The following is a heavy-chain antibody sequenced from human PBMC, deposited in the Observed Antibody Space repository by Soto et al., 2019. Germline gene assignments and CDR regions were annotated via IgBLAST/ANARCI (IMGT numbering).Heavy chain of an antibody. V-gene: IGHV3-15*01. CDR2: IKSKTDGGTT. CDR3: TTGHYSSYWLRDY. CDR1: GFTFSNAW. J-gene: IGHJ4*02. D-gene: IGHD6-19*01. Sequence: EVQLVESGGGLVKPGGSLRLSCAASGFTFSNAWMTWVRQAPGKGLEWVGRIKSKTDGGTTDYAAPVKGRFTISRDDSKNTLYLQMNSLKTEDTAVYYCTTGHYSSYWLRDYWGQGTLVTVSS.